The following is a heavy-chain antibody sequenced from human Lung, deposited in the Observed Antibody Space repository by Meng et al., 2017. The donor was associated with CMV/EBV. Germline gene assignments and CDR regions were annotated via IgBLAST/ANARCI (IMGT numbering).Heavy chain of an antibody. CDR2: INPNSGGT. CDR3: ARDRLRFLEWSYGMDV. V-gene: IGHV1-2*02. Sequence: ASXXVSXKASGYTFTGYYMHWVRQAPGQGLEWMGWINPNSGGTNYAQKFQGRVTMTRDTSISTAYMELSRLRSDDTAVYYCARDRLRFLEWSYGMDVWGQGNXVNGAS. J-gene: IGHJ6*02. D-gene: IGHD3-3*01. CDR1: GYTFTGYY.